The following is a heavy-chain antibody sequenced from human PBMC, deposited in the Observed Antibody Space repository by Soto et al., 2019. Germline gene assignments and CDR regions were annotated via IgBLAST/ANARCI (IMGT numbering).Heavy chain of an antibody. J-gene: IGHJ6*02. D-gene: IGHD3-3*01. V-gene: IGHV1-69*13. CDR2: IIPIFGTA. Sequence: SVKVSCKASGGTFSSYAISWVRQAPGQGLEWMGGIIPIFGTANYAQKFQGRVTITADESTSTAYMELSSLRSEDTAVYYCARGGIFGVVIRRLDYYYYGMDVWGQGTTVTVSS. CDR1: GGTFSSYA. CDR3: ARGGIFGVVIRRLDYYYYGMDV.